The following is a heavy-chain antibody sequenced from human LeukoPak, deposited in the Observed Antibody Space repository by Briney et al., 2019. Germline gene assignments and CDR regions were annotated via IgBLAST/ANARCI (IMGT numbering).Heavy chain of an antibody. Sequence: SVKVSCKASGGTFSSYTISWVRQAPGQGLEWMGRIIPILGIANYAQKFQGRGTITADKSTSTAYMELSSLRSEDTAVYYCARAEIKRAFDIWGQGTMVTVSS. J-gene: IGHJ3*02. D-gene: IGHD3-16*01. V-gene: IGHV1-69*02. CDR1: GGTFSSYT. CDR3: ARAEIKRAFDI. CDR2: IIPILGIA.